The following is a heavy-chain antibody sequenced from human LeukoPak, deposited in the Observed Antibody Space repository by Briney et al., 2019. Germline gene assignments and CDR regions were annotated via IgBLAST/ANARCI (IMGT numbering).Heavy chain of an antibody. CDR1: GGSFSGYY. J-gene: IGHJ5*02. CDR3: ARVDSGSPHNWFDP. CDR2: INHSGST. Sequence: SETLSLTCAVYGGSFSGYYWSWIRQPPGKGLEWIGEINHSGSTNYNPSLKSRVTISVDTSKNQFSLRLSSVTAADTALYYCARVDSGSPHNWFDPWGQGTLVTVSS. D-gene: IGHD3-10*01. V-gene: IGHV4-34*01.